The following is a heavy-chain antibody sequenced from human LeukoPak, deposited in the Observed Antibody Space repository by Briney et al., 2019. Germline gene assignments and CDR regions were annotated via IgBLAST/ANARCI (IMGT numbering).Heavy chain of an antibody. CDR3: AKVRDSGSSFHYFDY. Sequence: GGAPRPSSSAPWVTFCSFALSWGRPAPGEGVGLGFRISGSGGSTYFADSVKGRFTISRDSSKNTLYLQMNSLRAEDTAVYYCAKVRDSGSSFHYFDYWGQGTLVTVSS. J-gene: IGHJ4*02. CDR1: WVTFCSFA. CDR2: ISGSGGST. D-gene: IGHD3-10*01. V-gene: IGHV3-23*01.